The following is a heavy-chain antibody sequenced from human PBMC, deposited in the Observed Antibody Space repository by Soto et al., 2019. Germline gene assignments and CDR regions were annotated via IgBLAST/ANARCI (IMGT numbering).Heavy chain of an antibody. CDR2: MNPKSGNT. V-gene: IGHV1-8*01. Sequence: QVQLEQSGAEVKKPGASVKVSCKASGYTFSNYDIQWVRQATGQGLEWMGWMNPKSGNTGYAQEFKGRVTMTRDTSITTAYMEVNSLKSEDTAVYYCTRTTRTWYYALWGRGTLVTVAS. CDR1: GYTFSNYD. J-gene: IGHJ2*01. CDR3: TRTTRTWYYAL.